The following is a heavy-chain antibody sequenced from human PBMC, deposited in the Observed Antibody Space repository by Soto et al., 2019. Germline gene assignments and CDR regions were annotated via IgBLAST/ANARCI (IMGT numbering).Heavy chain of an antibody. J-gene: IGHJ4*02. CDR2: IFWDDHK. Sequence: SGPTLVNPTQTLTLTCTFSGFSLSTSGVAVGWIRQAPRKAPEWLAFIFWDDHKRCSPSRENRLTITKDTSKNQVVLTMTNMDPVDTDTYCCARIFDFWSGYYFSYWGRGTLVTV. CDR3: ARIFDFWSGYYFSY. V-gene: IGHV2-5*02. D-gene: IGHD3-3*01. CDR1: GFSLSTSGVA.